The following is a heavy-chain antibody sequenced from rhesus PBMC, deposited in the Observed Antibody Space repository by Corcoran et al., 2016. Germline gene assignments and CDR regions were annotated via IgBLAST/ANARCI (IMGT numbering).Heavy chain of an antibody. CDR2: IYGSGSST. CDR1: GGSISSSY. J-gene: IGHJ4*01. V-gene: IGHV4-169*02. CDR3: ARDRCTGSGCYGTFDY. D-gene: IGHD2-21*01. Sequence: QLQLQESGPGLVKPSETLSVTCAVSGGSISSSYWSWIRQAPGKGLEWIGYIYGSGSSTNYNPSLKSRVSLSVDTSKNQLSLKLGSVTTADTAVYYCARDRCTGSGCYGTFDYWGQGALVTVSS.